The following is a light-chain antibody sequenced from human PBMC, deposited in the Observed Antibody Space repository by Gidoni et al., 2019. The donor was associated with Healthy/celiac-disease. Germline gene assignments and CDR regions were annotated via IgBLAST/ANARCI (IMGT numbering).Light chain of an antibody. CDR3: QQFNSYPCS. Sequence: GDRVTITCRASQGISSALAWYQRKPGKAPKLLIYDASSLESGVPSRFSGSGSGTDFTLTISSLQPEDFATYYCQQFNSYPCSFGQGTKLEIK. CDR2: DAS. J-gene: IGKJ2*04. CDR1: QGISSA. V-gene: IGKV1-13*02.